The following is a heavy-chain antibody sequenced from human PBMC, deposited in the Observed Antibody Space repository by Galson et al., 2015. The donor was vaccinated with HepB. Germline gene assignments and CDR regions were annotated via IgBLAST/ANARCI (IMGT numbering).Heavy chain of an antibody. D-gene: IGHD1-26*01. CDR2: ISSSGYTI. V-gene: IGHV3-48*02. CDR3: ARGGGSYDY. J-gene: IGHJ4*02. Sequence: SLRLSCAASEFTFSAYSMNWVRQTPGKGLEWVTYISSSGYTIYYADSVKGRFTISRDNGKNSLYLQMNSLRDEDTAVYYCARGGGSYDYWGQGTLVTVSS. CDR1: EFTFSAYS.